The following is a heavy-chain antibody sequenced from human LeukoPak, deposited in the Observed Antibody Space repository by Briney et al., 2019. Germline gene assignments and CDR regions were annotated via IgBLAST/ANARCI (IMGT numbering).Heavy chain of an antibody. J-gene: IGHJ4*02. CDR3: AREGPYSGTYYSGIRDY. D-gene: IGHD1-26*01. CDR1: GFIFSSSW. CDR2: IQQDGSET. Sequence: PGRSLRLSCAASGFIFSSSWMSWVRQAPGKGLEWVATIQQDGSETYYPASVKGRCTISRDNTKTSLYLQMNSLRAEDTAVYYCAREGPYSGTYYSGIRDYWGQGTLVTVSS. V-gene: IGHV3-7*01.